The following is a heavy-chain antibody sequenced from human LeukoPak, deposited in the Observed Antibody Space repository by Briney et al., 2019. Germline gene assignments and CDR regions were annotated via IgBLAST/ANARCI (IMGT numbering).Heavy chain of an antibody. CDR3: ARDRYFQGLYY. J-gene: IGHJ4*02. Sequence: GGSLRLSCAASGFTLSDHYMDWVRQVPGKGLEWVGRIKSKTGGGTTDYAAPVKGRFTISRDDSKNTLYLQMNSLKTEDTAVYYCARDRYFQGLYYWGQGTLVTVSS. CDR2: IKSKTGGGTT. CDR1: GFTLSDHY. V-gene: IGHV3-15*01. D-gene: IGHD1-14*01.